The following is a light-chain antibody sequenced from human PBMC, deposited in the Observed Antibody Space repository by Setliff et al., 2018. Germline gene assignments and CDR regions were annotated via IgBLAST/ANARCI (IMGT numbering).Light chain of an antibody. J-gene: IGLJ2*01. CDR2: DVN. Sequence: QSALTQPASVSGSPGQSITIACTGLSTDVGDYNFVSWYQQHPGKAPKLIISDVNNRPSGVSHRFSGSKSGNAASLTISDLQVEDEADYYCSTNTGSTTLVVFGGGTKVTVL. V-gene: IGLV2-14*03. CDR3: STNTGSTTLVV. CDR1: STDVGDYNF.